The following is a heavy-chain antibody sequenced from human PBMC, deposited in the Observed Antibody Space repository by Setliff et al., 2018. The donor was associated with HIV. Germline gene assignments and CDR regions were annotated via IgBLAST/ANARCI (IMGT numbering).Heavy chain of an antibody. CDR3: ARKRVGFDGIDV. CDR2: INPNTGDT. CDR1: GYTFTAYN. Sequence: ASVKVSCKASGYTFTAYNIQWVRQAPGQGLEWVGWINPNTGDTSYAENLQGWVTLTRDTSISTAYLEVRSDDTAVYYCARKRVGFDGIDVWGQGTTVTGLL. D-gene: IGHD1-26*01. J-gene: IGHJ6*02. V-gene: IGHV1-2*04.